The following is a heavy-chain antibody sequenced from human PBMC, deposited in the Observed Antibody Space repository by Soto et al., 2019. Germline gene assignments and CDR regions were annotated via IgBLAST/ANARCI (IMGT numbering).Heavy chain of an antibody. Sequence: SETLSLTCTVSGGSISSYYWGWIRQPPGKGLEWIGSIYYSGSTYYNPSLKSRVTISVDTSKNQFSLKLSSVTAADTAVYYCARRGSYYDSFGYYYFDYWGQGAVVTVSS. CDR3: ARRGSYYDSFGYYYFDY. D-gene: IGHD3-22*01. V-gene: IGHV4-39*01. CDR1: GGSISSYY. CDR2: IYYSGST. J-gene: IGHJ4*02.